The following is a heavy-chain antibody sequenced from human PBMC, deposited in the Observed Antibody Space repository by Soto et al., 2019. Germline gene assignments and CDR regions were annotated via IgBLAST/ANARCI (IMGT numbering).Heavy chain of an antibody. D-gene: IGHD3-22*01. CDR2: IYHSGST. J-gene: IGHJ4*02. V-gene: IGHV4-30-2*01. Sequence: SETLSLTCAVSGGSISSGGYSWSWIRQPPGKGLEWIGYIYHSGSTYYNPSLKSRVTISVDRSKNQFSLKLSSVTAADTAVYYCARGNYYDSSGYYYFDYWGQGTLVTVSS. CDR3: ARGNYYDSSGYYYFDY. CDR1: GGSISSGGYS.